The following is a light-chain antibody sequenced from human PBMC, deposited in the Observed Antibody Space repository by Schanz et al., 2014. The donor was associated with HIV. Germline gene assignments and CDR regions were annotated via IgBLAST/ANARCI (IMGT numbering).Light chain of an antibody. J-gene: IGLJ3*02. Sequence: QSVLTQPPSVSGAPGQRVTISCTGSSSNIGAGYDVHWYLHLPGTAPKLLIYGNNNRPSGVPDRFSGSKSANTASLTISGLQAEDEGDYYCCSYTSSSTWVFGGGTKLTVL. CDR2: GNN. V-gene: IGLV1-40*01. CDR1: SSNIGAGYD. CDR3: CSYTSSSTWV.